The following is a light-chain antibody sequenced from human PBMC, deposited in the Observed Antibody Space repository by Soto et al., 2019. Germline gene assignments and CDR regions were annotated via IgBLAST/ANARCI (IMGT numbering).Light chain of an antibody. Sequence: QSVLTQPPSASGSRGQSVTISCTGTSSDVGGYNYVSWYQQHPGKAPKLMIYEVSKRPSGVPDRFSGSKSGNTASLTVSGLQAEDEADYYCSSYAGSNNPHVVFGGGTKLTVL. CDR2: EVS. CDR3: SSYAGSNNPHVV. J-gene: IGLJ2*01. V-gene: IGLV2-8*01. CDR1: SSDVGGYNY.